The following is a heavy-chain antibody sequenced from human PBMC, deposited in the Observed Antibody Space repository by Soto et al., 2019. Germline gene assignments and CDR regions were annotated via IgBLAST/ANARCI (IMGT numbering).Heavy chain of an antibody. CDR2: ISAYNGNT. CDR1: GYTFTSYG. V-gene: IGHV1-18*01. D-gene: IGHD4-17*01. Sequence: QVQLVQSGAEVKKPGASVKVSCKASGYTFTSYGISWVRQAPGQGLEWMGWISAYNGNTNYAQKLQGRVTMTTDTSTSTAYMELRSLRSDDTAVYYCARDSTATVTGWAVSVDEDDYWGQGTLVTVSS. J-gene: IGHJ4*02. CDR3: ARDSTATVTGWAVSVDEDDY.